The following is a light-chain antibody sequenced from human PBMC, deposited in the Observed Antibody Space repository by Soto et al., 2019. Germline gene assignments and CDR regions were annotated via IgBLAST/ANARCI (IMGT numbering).Light chain of an antibody. CDR3: QQYHKWPPIT. J-gene: IGKJ5*01. V-gene: IGKV3-15*01. Sequence: EVVLTQSPATLSVSPGAGATLSCRASQSVGSNLAWYQQKPGQAPRLPIYGASTRATGVTARFRGGGSGTEFTLTISSLQSEDSAVYYCQQYHKWPPITFGQGTRLEI. CDR2: GAS. CDR1: QSVGSN.